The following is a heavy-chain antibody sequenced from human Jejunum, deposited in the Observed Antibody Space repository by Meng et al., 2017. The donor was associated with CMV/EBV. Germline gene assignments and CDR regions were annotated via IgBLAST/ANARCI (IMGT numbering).Heavy chain of an antibody. V-gene: IGHV3-74*02. CDR3: ARQPGSLAY. Sequence: VQLVESGXXXXXPXGSXRLSCAASGFIFSTYGMHWVRQAPGTGLGWVSRIDIDGRDITYADSVKGRFTISRDTAKNMLYLEMNSLRAADTAVYYCARQPGSLAYWGQGTLVTVSS. CDR1: GFIFSTYG. J-gene: IGHJ4*02. CDR2: IDIDGRDI.